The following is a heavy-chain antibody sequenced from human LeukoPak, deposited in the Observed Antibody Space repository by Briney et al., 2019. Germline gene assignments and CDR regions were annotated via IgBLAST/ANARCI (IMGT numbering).Heavy chain of an antibody. CDR3: AKESRVDTASGMDV. V-gene: IGHV3-30*18. CDR1: GFTFSSYG. Sequence: GGSLRLSCAASGFTFSSYGMHWVRQAPGKGLEWVAVISYDGSNKYYADSVKGRFTISRDNSKNTLYLQMNSLRAEDTAVYYCAKESRVDTASGMDVWGQGPRSPSP. J-gene: IGHJ6*02. CDR2: ISYDGSNK. D-gene: IGHD5-18*01.